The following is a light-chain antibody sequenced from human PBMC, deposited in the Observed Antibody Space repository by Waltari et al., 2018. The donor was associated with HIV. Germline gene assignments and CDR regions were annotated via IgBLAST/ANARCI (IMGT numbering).Light chain of an antibody. CDR3: SSYSRGALL. CDR1: TNDIGSYNY. Sequence: QSVLTQPASVSGSPGQSLTLSCTGTTNDIGSYNYVSWYQQSPDKAPKLFIYEVSKRPSGVASRFSGSKSGNTASLTISGLQAEDEAYYHCSSYSRGALLFGGGTKVTVL. J-gene: IGLJ2*01. V-gene: IGLV2-14*01. CDR2: EVS.